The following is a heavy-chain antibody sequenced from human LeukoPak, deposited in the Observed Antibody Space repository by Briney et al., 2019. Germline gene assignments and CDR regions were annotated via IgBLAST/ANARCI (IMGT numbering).Heavy chain of an antibody. J-gene: IGHJ5*02. V-gene: IGHV4-59*01. CDR3: ARGRFLEWLLSFDP. D-gene: IGHD3-3*01. Sequence: PSETPSLTCTVSGGSISSYYWSWIRQPPGKGLEWIGYIYYSGSTNYNPSLKSRVTISVDTSKNQFSPKLSSVTAADTAVYYCARGRFLEWLLSFDPWGQGTLVTVSS. CDR2: IYYSGST. CDR1: GGSISSYY.